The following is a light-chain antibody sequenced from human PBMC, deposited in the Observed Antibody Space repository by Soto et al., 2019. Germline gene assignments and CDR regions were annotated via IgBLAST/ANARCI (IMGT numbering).Light chain of an antibody. Sequence: QSVLTQPASVSGSPGQSITISCTGTSSDVGGYNYVSWYQQHPGKAPKLIIYEVSNRPSGVSNRFSGSKSGNTASLTISGRQGEDEADYYCNSYTSKSTGVFGTGTKVTVL. V-gene: IGLV2-14*01. CDR1: SSDVGGYNY. J-gene: IGLJ1*01. CDR2: EVS. CDR3: NSYTSKSTGV.